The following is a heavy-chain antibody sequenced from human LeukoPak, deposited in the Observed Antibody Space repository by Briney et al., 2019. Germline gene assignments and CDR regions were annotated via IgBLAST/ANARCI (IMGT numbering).Heavy chain of an antibody. D-gene: IGHD3-9*01. CDR3: AKYHYDILTGYSYDAFDI. CDR1: GFTFSSYG. V-gene: IGHV3-30*18. Sequence: GGSLRLSCAASGFTFSSYGMHWVRQAPGKGLEWVAVISYDGSNKYYADSVKGRFTISRDNSKNTLYLQMNSLRAEDTAVYYCAKYHYDILTGYSYDAFDIWGQGTMVTVSS. CDR2: ISYDGSNK. J-gene: IGHJ3*02.